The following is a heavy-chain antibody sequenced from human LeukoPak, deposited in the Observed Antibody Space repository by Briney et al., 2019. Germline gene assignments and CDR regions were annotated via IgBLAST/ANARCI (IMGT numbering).Heavy chain of an antibody. J-gene: IGHJ1*01. CDR3: ARRQGYFQH. CDR1: GVSISSSSYY. Sequence: LETLSLTCTVSGVSISSSSYYWGWIRQPPGKGLEWIGSIYYSGSTYYNPSLKSRVTMSVDTSKNQFSLKLSSVTAADTAVYYCARRQGYFQHWGQGTLVTVSS. CDR2: IYYSGST. V-gene: IGHV4-39*01.